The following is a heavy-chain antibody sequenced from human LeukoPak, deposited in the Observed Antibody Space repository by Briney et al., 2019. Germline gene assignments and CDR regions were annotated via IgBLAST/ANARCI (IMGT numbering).Heavy chain of an antibody. CDR3: AREATNCSGGSCYSNWFDP. CDR1: GGTFSSYA. Sequence: SVKVSCKASGGTFSSYAISWVRQAPGQGLEWMGGIIPIFGTANYAQKFQGRVTITADESTSTAYMELSSLRSEDTAVYYCAREATNCSGGSCYSNWFDPWGQGTLVTVSS. D-gene: IGHD2-15*01. CDR2: IIPIFGTA. V-gene: IGHV1-69*01. J-gene: IGHJ5*02.